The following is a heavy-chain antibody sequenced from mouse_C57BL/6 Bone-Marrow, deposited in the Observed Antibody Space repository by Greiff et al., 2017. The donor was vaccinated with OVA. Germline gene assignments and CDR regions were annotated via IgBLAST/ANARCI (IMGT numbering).Heavy chain of an antibody. J-gene: IGHJ4*01. Sequence: EVHLVESGGGLVQPGGSLKLSCAASGFTFSDYGMAWVRQAPRKGPEWVAFISNLAYSIYYADTVTGRFTISRENAKNTLYLEMSSLRSEDTAMYYCARHYYGSRYYYAMDYWGQGTSVTVSS. CDR1: GFTFSDYG. V-gene: IGHV5-15*01. CDR2: ISNLAYSI. D-gene: IGHD1-1*01. CDR3: ARHYYGSRYYYAMDY.